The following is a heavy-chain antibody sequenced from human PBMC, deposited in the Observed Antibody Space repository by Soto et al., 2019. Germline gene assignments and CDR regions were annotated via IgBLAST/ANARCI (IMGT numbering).Heavy chain of an antibody. Sequence: GGSLRLSSAASGFTFSSSWMIRVRQAAGQGLEWVANMKQDETGKYYVAPVRGRFTLSRDNAENLLRLRMRSLRAEDTAIYFSARVAYSNGRIFYYWGEGSPVTVSP. CDR1: GFTFSSSW. J-gene: IGHJ4*01. D-gene: IGHD6-19*01. CDR2: MKQDETGK. CDR3: ARVAYSNGRIFYY. V-gene: IGHV3-7*01.